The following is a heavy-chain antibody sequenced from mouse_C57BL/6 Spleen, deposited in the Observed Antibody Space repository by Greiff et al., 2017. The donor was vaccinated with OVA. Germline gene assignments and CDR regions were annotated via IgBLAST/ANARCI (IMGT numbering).Heavy chain of an antibody. J-gene: IGHJ4*01. CDR3: ARPTYYSNPMDY. D-gene: IGHD2-5*01. V-gene: IGHV5-17*01. Sequence: DVQLQESGGGLVKPGGSLKLSCAASGFTFSDYGMHWVRQAPEKGLEWVAYISSGSSTIYYADTVKGRFTISRDNAKNTLFLQMTSLRSEDTAMYYCARPTYYSNPMDYWGQGTSVTVSS. CDR2: ISSGSSTI. CDR1: GFTFSDYG.